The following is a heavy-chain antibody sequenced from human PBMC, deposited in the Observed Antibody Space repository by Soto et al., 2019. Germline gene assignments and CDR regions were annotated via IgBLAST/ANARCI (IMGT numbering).Heavy chain of an antibody. D-gene: IGHD3-10*01. J-gene: IGHJ4*02. Sequence: QVQLVQSGAEVKKPGSSVKDSCKASGGTFSPYTINWVRQAPGQGLEWMGRIIPFHGVTNYAQKFQARVTITADKSTSTDYMELSGLRFEDTAMYYCTRDWEITVSTWSFGGFWGRGTLVTVSS. V-gene: IGHV1-69*08. CDR3: TRDWEITVSTWSFGGF. CDR2: IIPFHGVT. CDR1: GGTFSPYT.